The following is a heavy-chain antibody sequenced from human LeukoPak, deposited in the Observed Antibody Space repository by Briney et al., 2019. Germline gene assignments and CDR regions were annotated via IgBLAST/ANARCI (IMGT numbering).Heavy chain of an antibody. J-gene: IGHJ5*02. CDR3: ARDKITIFGVHGWCWFDP. D-gene: IGHD3-3*01. CDR1: GGSISSYY. V-gene: IGHV4-34*01. CDR2: INHSGST. Sequence: ASETLSLTCTVSGGSISSYYWSWIRQPPGKGLEWIGEINHSGSTNYNPSLKSRVTISVDTSKNQFSLKLSSVTAADTAVYYCARDKITIFGVHGWCWFDPWGQGTLVTVSS.